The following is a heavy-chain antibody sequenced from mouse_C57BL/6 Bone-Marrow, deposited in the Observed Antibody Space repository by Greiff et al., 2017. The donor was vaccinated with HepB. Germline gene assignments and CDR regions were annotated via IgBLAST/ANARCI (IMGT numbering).Heavy chain of an antibody. CDR1: GYTFTSYW. J-gene: IGHJ4*01. CDR2: IDPFDSYT. CDR3: ARRTFYAMDY. V-gene: IGHV1-69*01. Sequence: QVQLQQPGAELVMPGASVKLSCKASGYTFTSYWMHWVKQRPGQGLEWIGEIDPFDSYTNYNQKFKGKSTLTVDKSSSTAYMQLSSLTSEDSAVYYCARRTFYAMDYWGQGTSVTVSS.